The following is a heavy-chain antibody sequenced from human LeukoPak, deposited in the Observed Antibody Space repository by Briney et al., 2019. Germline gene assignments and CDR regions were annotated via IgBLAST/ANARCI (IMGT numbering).Heavy chain of an antibody. V-gene: IGHV7-4-1*02. D-gene: IGHD3-22*01. J-gene: IGHJ5*02. CDR2: INTNTGNP. CDR3: ARGLDYYDSSGYQNWFDP. CDR1: GYTFTSYA. Sequence: ASVKVSCKASGYTFTSYAMNWVRQAPGQGLEWMGWINTNTGNPTYAQGFTGRFVFSLDTPVSTAYLQISSLKAEDTAVYYCARGLDYYDSSGYQNWFDPWGQGTLVTVSS.